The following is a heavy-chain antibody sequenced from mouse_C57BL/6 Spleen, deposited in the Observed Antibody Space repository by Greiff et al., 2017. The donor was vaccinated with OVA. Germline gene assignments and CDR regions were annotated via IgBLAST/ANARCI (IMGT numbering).Heavy chain of an antibody. V-gene: IGHV1-82*01. CDR1: GYAFSSSW. CDR3: AREGTGGYYFDY. Sequence: LVESGPELVKPGASVKISCKASGYAFSSSWMNWVKQRPGKGLEWIGRIYPGDGDTNYNGKFKGKATLTADKSSSTAYMQLSSLTSEDSAVYVCAREGTGGYYFDYWGQGTTLTVSS. CDR2: IYPGDGDT. J-gene: IGHJ2*01. D-gene: IGHD3-3*01.